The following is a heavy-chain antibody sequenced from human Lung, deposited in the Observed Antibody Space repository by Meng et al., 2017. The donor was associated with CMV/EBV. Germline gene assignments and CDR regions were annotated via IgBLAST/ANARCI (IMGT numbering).Heavy chain of an antibody. CDR1: RASISTYY. D-gene: IGHD2-15*01. J-gene: IGHJ5*01. CDR2: FYYGGST. CDR3: ARSGPCNGGICYSGKFDS. V-gene: IGHV4-59*01. Sequence: SETLSLXCTVSRASISTYYWSWIRQPPGKGLEWIGYFYYGGSTNYNPSLKSRVTILVDASKNQFSLKLSSVTAADTAIYYCARSGPCNGGICYSGKFDSWGQGTLVTVSS.